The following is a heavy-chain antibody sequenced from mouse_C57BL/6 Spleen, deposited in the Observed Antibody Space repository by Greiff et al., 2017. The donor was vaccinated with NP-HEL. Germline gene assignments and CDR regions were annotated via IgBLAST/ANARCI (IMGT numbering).Heavy chain of an antibody. D-gene: IGHD2-1*01. CDR3: AYVNYYLDS. J-gene: IGHJ2*01. CDR1: GYTFTDHI. V-gene: IGHV1-11*01. CDR2: IYPVSGDT. Sequence: QVQLQQSGAELASPRASVTLSCKASGYTFTDHIMNWVKKRPGQGPEWIGRIYPVSGDTNYNQKLMVKATFSVDRSSCTLYMVWNSLTSEDPAVYYWAYVNYYLDSWGQGATLTVAS.